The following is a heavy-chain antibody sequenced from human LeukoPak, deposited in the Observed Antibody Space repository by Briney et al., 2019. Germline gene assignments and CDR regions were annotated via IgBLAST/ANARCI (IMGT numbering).Heavy chain of an antibody. CDR2: IIPIFGTA. CDR1: GGTFSSYA. Sequence: GAPVKVSCKASGGTFSSYAISWVRQAPGQGLEWMGGIIPIFGTANYAQKFQGRVTITADESTSTAYVELSSLRSEDTAVYYCARGPVDCSSTSCYGDNWFDPWGQGTLVTVSS. V-gene: IGHV1-69*13. D-gene: IGHD2-2*01. CDR3: ARGPVDCSSTSCYGDNWFDP. J-gene: IGHJ5*02.